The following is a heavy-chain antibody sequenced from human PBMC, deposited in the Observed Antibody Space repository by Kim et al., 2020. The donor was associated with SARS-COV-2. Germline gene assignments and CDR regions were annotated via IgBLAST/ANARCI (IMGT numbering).Heavy chain of an antibody. CDR3: ATEPTTFFGSGRGGMDV. Sequence: ASVKVSCKVSGYTLTELSMHWVRQAPGKGLEWMGGFDPEDGETIYAQKFQGRVTMTEDTSTDTAYMELSSLRSEDTAVYYCATEPTTFFGSGRGGMDVWGQGTTVTVSS. D-gene: IGHD3-3*01. CDR2: FDPEDGET. J-gene: IGHJ6*02. V-gene: IGHV1-24*01. CDR1: GYTLTELS.